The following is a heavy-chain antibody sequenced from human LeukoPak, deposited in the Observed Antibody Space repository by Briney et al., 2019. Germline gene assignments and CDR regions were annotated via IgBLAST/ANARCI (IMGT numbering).Heavy chain of an antibody. V-gene: IGHV3-30*18. CDR1: GFTFSSYG. D-gene: IGHD5-12*01. Sequence: GGSLRPSCAASGFTFSSYGMHWVRQAPGKGLEWVAVISYDGSNKCYADSVKGRFTISRDNSKNTLYLQMNSLRAEDTAVYYCAKGLIIVATIGRNAFDIWGQGTMVTVSS. CDR2: ISYDGSNK. J-gene: IGHJ3*02. CDR3: AKGLIIVATIGRNAFDI.